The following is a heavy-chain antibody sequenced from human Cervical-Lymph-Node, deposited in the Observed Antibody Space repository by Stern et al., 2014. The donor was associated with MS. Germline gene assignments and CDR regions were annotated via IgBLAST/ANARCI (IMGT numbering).Heavy chain of an antibody. V-gene: IGHV3-33*01. CDR3: ASAYSSSHYYFDY. D-gene: IGHD6-13*01. CDR1: GFCFSRYA. Sequence: VQLVESGGGVVQPGGTLSLSCAASGFCFSRYAMHWVRQAPGKGLEWVALIWYDGSNPYYAHSVTGRFTISRDNFKNTLYLQMNSLRAEDTAVYYCASAYSSSHYYFDYWGQGTLVTVSS. J-gene: IGHJ4*02. CDR2: IWYDGSNP.